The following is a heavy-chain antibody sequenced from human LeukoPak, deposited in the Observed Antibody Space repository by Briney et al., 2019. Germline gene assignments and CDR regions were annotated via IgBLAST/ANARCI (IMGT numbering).Heavy chain of an antibody. Sequence: PSETLSLTCAVYGGSFSGYYWSWIRQPPGKGLEWIGEINHSGSTNYNPSLKSRVTISVDTSKNQFSLKLSSVTAADTAVYYCARQSSGYYSLFDYWGQGTLVTVSS. D-gene: IGHD3-22*01. CDR3: ARQSSGYYSLFDY. CDR1: GGSFSGYY. J-gene: IGHJ4*02. CDR2: INHSGST. V-gene: IGHV4-34*01.